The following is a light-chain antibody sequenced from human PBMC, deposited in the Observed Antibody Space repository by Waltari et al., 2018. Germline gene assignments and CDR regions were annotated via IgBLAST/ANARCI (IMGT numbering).Light chain of an antibody. CDR3: QHYNNLPYT. V-gene: IGKV1-33*01. J-gene: IGKJ2*01. CDR2: DAS. CDR1: KNIRKN. Sequence: TWRARKNIRKNLSWFQERPGKAPKLLIYDASNLEAGVPSRFSGTGSGTDFSLTISSLQPEDSATYYCQHYNNLPYTFSRGTKLQIK.